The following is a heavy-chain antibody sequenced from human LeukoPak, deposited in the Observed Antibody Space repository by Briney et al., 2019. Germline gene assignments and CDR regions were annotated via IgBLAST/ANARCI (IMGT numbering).Heavy chain of an antibody. V-gene: IGHV1-46*01. CDR3: AREGVVPAAKGDLYGMDV. CDR2: INPSGGST. CDR1: GYTFTSYY. Sequence: ASVKVSCKASGYTFTSYYVHWVRQAPGQGLEWMGIINPSGGSTSYAQKFQGRVTMTRDASTSTVYMELSSLRSEDTAVYYCAREGVVPAAKGDLYGMDVWGQGTTVTVSS. J-gene: IGHJ6*02. D-gene: IGHD2-2*01.